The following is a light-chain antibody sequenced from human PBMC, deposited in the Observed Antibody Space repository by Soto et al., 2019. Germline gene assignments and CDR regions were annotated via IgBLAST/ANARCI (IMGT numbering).Light chain of an antibody. Sequence: EIVLTQSPGTLSLSPGERATLSCRASQSVSSSYLAWYQQKPGQAPRLLIYGASSRATGIPDSFSGSGSGTEFTLTISRLEPEDFAVYDCQQYGSSPSITFGQGTRLEIK. CDR3: QQYGSSPSIT. V-gene: IGKV3-20*01. CDR2: GAS. J-gene: IGKJ5*01. CDR1: QSVSSSY.